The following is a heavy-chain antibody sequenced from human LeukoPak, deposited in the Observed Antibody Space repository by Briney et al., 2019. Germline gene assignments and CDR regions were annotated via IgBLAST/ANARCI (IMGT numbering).Heavy chain of an antibody. D-gene: IGHD2-2*01. CDR3: ARERREQLLPPYTRSVTYFDY. J-gene: IGHJ4*02. CDR1: GGSISSGSYY. V-gene: IGHV4-61*09. CDR2: IYTSGST. Sequence: PSETLSLTCTVSGGSISSGSYYWSWIRQPAGKGLEWIGHIYTSGSTNYNPSLKSRVTISVDTSKNQFSLKLSSVTAADTAVYYCARERREQLLPPYTRSVTYFDYWGQGTLVTVSS.